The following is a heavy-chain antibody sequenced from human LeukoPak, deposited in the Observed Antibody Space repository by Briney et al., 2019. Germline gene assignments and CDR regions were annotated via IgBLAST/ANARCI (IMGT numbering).Heavy chain of an antibody. CDR3: ARGSAMAQKQLVRHFDS. CDR2: ISAYNGNT. Sequence: GASVKVSCKAPGYTFTSYGISWVRQAPGQGLEWMGWISAYNGNTKYAQKLQDRVTMTTDTSTTTAYTEVRSLTSDDTAVYYCARGSAMAQKQLVRHFDSWGQGTLVIVSS. V-gene: IGHV1-18*01. J-gene: IGHJ4*02. CDR1: GYTFTSYG. D-gene: IGHD6-6*01.